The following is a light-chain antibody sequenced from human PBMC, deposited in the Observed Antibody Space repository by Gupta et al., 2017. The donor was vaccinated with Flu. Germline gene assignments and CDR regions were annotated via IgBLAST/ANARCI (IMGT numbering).Light chain of an antibody. Sequence: DIQMPQSPSTLSASVGDRVTITCRASQSISSWLAWYQQKPGKAPKLLIYKASSLESGVPSRFSGSGSGTEFTLTISSLQPDDFATYYCQQYKSDLYTFGQGTKLEIK. CDR2: KAS. J-gene: IGKJ2*01. V-gene: IGKV1-5*03. CDR1: QSISSW. CDR3: QQYKSDLYT.